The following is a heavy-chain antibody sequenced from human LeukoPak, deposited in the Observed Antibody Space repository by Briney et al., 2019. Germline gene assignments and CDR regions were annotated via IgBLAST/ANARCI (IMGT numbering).Heavy chain of an antibody. V-gene: IGHV1-8*01. D-gene: IGHD3-9*01. J-gene: IGHJ6*02. CDR3: ARGVERYFYWLLEGGYYYYGMDV. Sequence: AASVKVSCKASGYTFTIYAINWVRQATGQGLEWMGWMNPNRGNTGYAQKFQGRVTMTRNTSISTAYMELSSLRSEDTAVYYCARGVERYFYWLLEGGYYYYGMDVWGQGTTVTVSS. CDR2: MNPNRGNT. CDR1: GYTFTIYA.